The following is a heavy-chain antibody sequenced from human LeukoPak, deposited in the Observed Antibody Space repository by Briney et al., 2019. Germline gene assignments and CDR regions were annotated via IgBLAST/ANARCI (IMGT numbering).Heavy chain of an antibody. CDR1: GGSISSYY. V-gene: IGHV4-34*01. Sequence: PSETLSLTCTVSGGSISSYYWSWIRQPPGKGLEWIGEINHSGSTNYNPSLKSRVTISVDTSKNQFSLKLSSVTAADTAVYYCARAWFGEFTDAFDIWGQGTMVTVSS. J-gene: IGHJ3*02. CDR3: ARAWFGEFTDAFDI. D-gene: IGHD3-10*01. CDR2: INHSGST.